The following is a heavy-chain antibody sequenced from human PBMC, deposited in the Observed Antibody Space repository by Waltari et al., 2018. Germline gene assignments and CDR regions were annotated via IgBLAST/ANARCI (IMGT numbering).Heavy chain of an antibody. CDR1: GGSISSGSYY. V-gene: IGHV4-61*09. D-gene: IGHD3-10*01. J-gene: IGHJ5*02. CDR3: AREGYYDSGSWYYWFDP. CDR2: IYTSGST. Sequence: QVQLQESGPGLVKPSQTLSLTCTVSGGSISSGSYYGSWIRQPAGKGLEWIGYIYTSGSTTYNPSLKSRVTISVDTSKTQFSLKLSSVTAADTAVYYCAREGYYDSGSWYYWFDPWGQGTLVTVSS.